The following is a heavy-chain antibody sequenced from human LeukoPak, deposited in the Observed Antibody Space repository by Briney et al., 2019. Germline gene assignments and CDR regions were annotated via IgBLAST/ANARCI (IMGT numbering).Heavy chain of an antibody. CDR2: ISAYNGNT. V-gene: IGHV1-18*01. J-gene: IGHJ5*02. Sequence: GASVKVSCKASGYTFTTYGISWVRQAPGQGLEWMGWISAYNGNTNYAQKLQGRVAMTTDTSTSTAYMELRSLRSDDTAVYYCARVNWGLNWFDPWGQGTLVTVSS. CDR1: GYTFTTYG. D-gene: IGHD7-27*01. CDR3: ARVNWGLNWFDP.